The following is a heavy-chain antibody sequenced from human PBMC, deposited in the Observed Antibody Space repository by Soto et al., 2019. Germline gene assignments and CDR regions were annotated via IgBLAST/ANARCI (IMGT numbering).Heavy chain of an antibody. J-gene: IGHJ6*02. D-gene: IGHD6-13*01. CDR2: INAGNGNT. V-gene: IGHV1-3*01. CDR1: GYTFTSYA. Sequence: QVQLVQSGAEVKKPGASVKVSCKASGYTFTSYAMHWVRQAPGQRLEWMGWINAGNGNTKYSQKFQGRVTITRDTSASTAYMELSSLRSEDTAVYYCARKYGVTPAVAGYYGMDVWGQGTTVTVSS. CDR3: ARKYGVTPAVAGYYGMDV.